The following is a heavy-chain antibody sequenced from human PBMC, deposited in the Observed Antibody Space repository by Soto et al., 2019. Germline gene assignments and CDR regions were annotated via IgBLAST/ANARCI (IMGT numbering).Heavy chain of an antibody. D-gene: IGHD3-22*01. CDR2: IIPIFGTA. Sequence: SVKVSCKASGGTFSSYAISWVRQAPGQGLEWMGGIIPIFGTANYAQKFQGRVTITADESTTTAYMELSSLRSEDTAVYYCARDLKRYYDSSGYGYYYYGMDVWGQGTTVTV. CDR1: GGTFSSYA. J-gene: IGHJ6*02. CDR3: ARDLKRYYDSSGYGYYYYGMDV. V-gene: IGHV1-69*13.